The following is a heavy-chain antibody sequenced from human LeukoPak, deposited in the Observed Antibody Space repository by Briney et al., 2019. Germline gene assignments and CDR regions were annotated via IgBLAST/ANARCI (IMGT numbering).Heavy chain of an antibody. CDR3: ARGRGSDY. V-gene: IGHV4-59*01. D-gene: IGHD3-10*01. Sequence: PSETLSLTCTVSGASISSYYWSWIRQPPGKGLEWIGYISNSGNTNYNPSLKSRVTISVDTSKNQFSLKLSSVTAADTAIYYCARGRGSDYWGQGTLVTVSS. CDR1: GASISSYY. J-gene: IGHJ4*02. CDR2: ISNSGNT.